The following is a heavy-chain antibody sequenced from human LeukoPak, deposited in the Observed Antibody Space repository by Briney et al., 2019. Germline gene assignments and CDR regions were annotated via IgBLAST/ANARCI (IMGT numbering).Heavy chain of an antibody. CDR3: ARRSSYFDY. CDR1: GFTFSSYE. D-gene: IGHD5/OR15-5a*01. CDR2: ISSSGNNI. V-gene: IGHV3-48*03. J-gene: IGHJ4*02. Sequence: GGSLRLSCAASGFTFSSYEMNWVRQAPGKGLEGVSYISSSGNNIYHADSVKGRFTISRDNAKTSLYLQMNSLRAEDTAVYYCARRSSYFDYWGQGTLVTVSS.